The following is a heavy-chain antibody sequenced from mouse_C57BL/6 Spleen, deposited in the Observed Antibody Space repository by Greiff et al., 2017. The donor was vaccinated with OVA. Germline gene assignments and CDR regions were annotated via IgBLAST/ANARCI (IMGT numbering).Heavy chain of an antibody. D-gene: IGHD1-1*01. Sequence: QVQLQQSGPELVKPGASVKISCKASGYAFSSSWMTWVKQRPGKGLEWIGRIYPGGGGTNYNGKFKGKAPLTADKSSSTAYMQLISLTSEDSAVYFCARFEYGSNSMDFWGQGTTVTVSS. J-gene: IGHJ4*01. CDR2: IYPGGGGT. V-gene: IGHV1-82*01. CDR3: ARFEYGSNSMDF. CDR1: GYAFSSSW.